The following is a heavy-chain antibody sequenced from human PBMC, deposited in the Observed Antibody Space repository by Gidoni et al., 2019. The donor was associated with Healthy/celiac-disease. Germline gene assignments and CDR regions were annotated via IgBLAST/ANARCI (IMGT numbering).Heavy chain of an antibody. V-gene: IGHV4-31*03. CDR1: GGSISSGGYS. CDR2: IYYSGST. D-gene: IGHD6-13*01. J-gene: IGHJ6*02. Sequence: QVQLQESGPGLVKPSQTLSLTCTVSGGSISSGGYSWSWIRQHPGKGLEWIGYIYYSGSTYYNPSLKSRVTISVDTSKNQFSLKLSSVTAADTAVYYCARASPYSSSWPTYYYGMDVWGQGTTVTVSS. CDR3: ARASPYSSSWPTYYYGMDV.